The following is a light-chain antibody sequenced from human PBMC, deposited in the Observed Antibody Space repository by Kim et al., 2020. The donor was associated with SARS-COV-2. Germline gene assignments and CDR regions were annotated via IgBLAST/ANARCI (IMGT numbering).Light chain of an antibody. V-gene: IGKV3-20*01. J-gene: IGKJ1*01. CDR2: AAS. CDR3: QQFGSSPWT. Sequence: EIVLTQSPGTLSLSAGESATLTCRASQSVSSNYLAWYQQKPGQAPRLLIYAASTRATGIPARFSGSGSGTEYTLTISRLEPEDFAVFYCQQFGSSPWTFGQGTKVDIK. CDR1: QSVSSNY.